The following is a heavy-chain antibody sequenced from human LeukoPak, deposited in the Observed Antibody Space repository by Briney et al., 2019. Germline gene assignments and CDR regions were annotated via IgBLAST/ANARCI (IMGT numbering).Heavy chain of an antibody. V-gene: IGHV3-74*01. Sequence: AGGTLTLSCTASGDYRRHWIRQAPGKGLARVSHINSDGSWTSYANSEKGQFTISKDNAKNTVYLQMNSLRDEDTAVYYCASSGSYRFDYWRQGTLVTVSS. CDR2: INSDGSWT. CDR3: ASSGSYRFDY. J-gene: IGHJ4*02. CDR1: GDYR. D-gene: IGHD1-26*01.